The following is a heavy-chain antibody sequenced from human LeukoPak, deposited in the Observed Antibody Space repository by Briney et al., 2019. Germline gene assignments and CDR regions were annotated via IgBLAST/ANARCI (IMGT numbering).Heavy chain of an antibody. Sequence: SVKVSCKASGGTFSSYAISWVRQAPGQGLEWMGRIIPILGIANYAQKLQGRVTITADKSTSTAYMELSSLRSEDTAVYYCARRAAAARTFDYWGQGTLVTVSS. CDR1: GGTFSSYA. J-gene: IGHJ4*02. CDR2: IIPILGIA. CDR3: ARRAAAARTFDY. V-gene: IGHV1-69*04. D-gene: IGHD6-13*01.